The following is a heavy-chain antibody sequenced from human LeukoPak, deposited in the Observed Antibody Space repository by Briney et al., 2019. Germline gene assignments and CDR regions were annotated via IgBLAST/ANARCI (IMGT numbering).Heavy chain of an antibody. J-gene: IGHJ4*02. CDR1: GGSFSGYY. D-gene: IGHD3-10*01. CDR2: INHSGST. Sequence: PSETLSLTCAVYGGSFSGYYWSWIRQPPGKGLEWIGEINHSGSTNYNPSLKSRVTISVDTSKNQFSLKLSSVTAADTAVYYCARRKAYGSGSYFRMSGMPFDYWGQGTLVTVSS. CDR3: ARRKAYGSGSYFRMSGMPFDY. V-gene: IGHV4-34*01.